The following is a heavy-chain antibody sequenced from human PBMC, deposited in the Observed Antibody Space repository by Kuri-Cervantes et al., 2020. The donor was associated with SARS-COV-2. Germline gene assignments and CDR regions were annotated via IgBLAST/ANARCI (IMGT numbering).Heavy chain of an antibody. CDR2: ISYDGSNK. D-gene: IGHD3-22*01. CDR1: GFTFSSYW. V-gene: IGHV3-30*18. CDR3: AKDSGYYDSSGYYRY. Sequence: GESLKISCAASGFTFSSYWMSWVRQAPGKGLEWVAVISYDGSNKYYADSVKGRFTISRDNSKNTLYLQMNSLRAEDTAVYYYAKDSGYYDSSGYYRYWGQGTLVTVSS. J-gene: IGHJ4*02.